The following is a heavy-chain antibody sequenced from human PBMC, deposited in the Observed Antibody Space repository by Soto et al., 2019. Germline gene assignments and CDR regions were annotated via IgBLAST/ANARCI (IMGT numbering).Heavy chain of an antibody. CDR2: CYPGDSDT. D-gene: IGHD2-15*01. J-gene: IGHJ5*01. Sequence: VGSLKIPCKGPGYTFTDCWIGWVRQLPGKGLGWVGVCYPGDSDTRYSPSFQGHVTITVDKSTSDSYLQWNTVKASDTAMYYCARHNCNFGSCSYGFDAWGQGTTVTVSS. V-gene: IGHV5-51*01. CDR1: GYTFTDCW. CDR3: ARHNCNFGSCSYGFDA.